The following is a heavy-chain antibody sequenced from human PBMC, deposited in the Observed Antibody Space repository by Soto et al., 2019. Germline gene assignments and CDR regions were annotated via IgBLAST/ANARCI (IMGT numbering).Heavy chain of an antibody. Sequence: QVQLVQSGAEVKKPGSSVKVSCKASGGTFSSYTISWVRQAPGQGLEWMGRIIAINDITNYAQKFQGRVTITADKSTSTAYMELSSLRSEDTAVYYCAGGPEGYCSSTTCYDYFDYWGQGTQVTVSS. CDR2: IIAINDIT. J-gene: IGHJ4*02. V-gene: IGHV1-69*02. D-gene: IGHD2-2*01. CDR3: AGGPEGYCSSTTCYDYFDY. CDR1: GGTFSSYT.